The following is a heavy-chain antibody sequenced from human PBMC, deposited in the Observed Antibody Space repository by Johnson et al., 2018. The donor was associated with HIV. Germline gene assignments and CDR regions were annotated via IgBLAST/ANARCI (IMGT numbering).Heavy chain of an antibody. D-gene: IGHD2/OR15-2a*01. V-gene: IGHV3-30*04. CDR3: ARGGRIHDACDI. J-gene: IGHJ3*02. CDR2: ISYDESNK. CDR1: GFTFSSYT. Sequence: QVQLVESGGGVVQPGRSLRLSCVASGFTFSSYTMHWVRQAPGMGLEWVAVISYDESNKYFADSVKGRFTISRDNSKNTLYLQMSSLRAEDNAVYYCARGGRIHDACDIWGRVTMVTVYS.